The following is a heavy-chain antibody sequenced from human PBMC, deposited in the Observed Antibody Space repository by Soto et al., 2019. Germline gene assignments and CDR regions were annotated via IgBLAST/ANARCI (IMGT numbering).Heavy chain of an antibody. CDR2: ISTYSENT. Sequence: VKVSCKSSGYTFTSYSINWVRQAPGQGLEWMGWISTYSENTKHAQKFQGRVTMTTDTSTSTAYMELKSLRSDDTAVYYCARDANSDSSGYYSDYWGQGTLVTVSS. V-gene: IGHV1-18*01. CDR3: ARDANSDSSGYYSDY. CDR1: GYTFTSYS. D-gene: IGHD3-22*01. J-gene: IGHJ4*02.